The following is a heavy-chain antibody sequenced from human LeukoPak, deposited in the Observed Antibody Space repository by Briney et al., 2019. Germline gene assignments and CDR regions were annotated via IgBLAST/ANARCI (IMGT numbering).Heavy chain of an antibody. CDR1: GFTFSNYA. V-gene: IGHV3-23*01. CDR2: MSGSGSST. D-gene: IGHD1-1*01. J-gene: IGHJ4*02. CDR3: ANSVAGTTPFDY. Sequence: GGSLRLSCAASGFTFSNYAMSWVRQAPGKGLEWISAMSGSGSSTYYADSVKGRLTISRDNSKNTLYLQMNSLRAEDTAVYYCANSVAGTTPFDYWGQGTLVTVSS.